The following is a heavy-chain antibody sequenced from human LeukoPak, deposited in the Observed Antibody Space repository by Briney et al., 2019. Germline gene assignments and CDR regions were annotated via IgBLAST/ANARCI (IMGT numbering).Heavy chain of an antibody. D-gene: IGHD6-13*01. CDR2: IYYSGST. V-gene: IGHV4-39*07. CDR3: ARASNSSSWYRKWFDP. CDR1: GGSISSSSYY. J-gene: IGHJ5*02. Sequence: SETLSLTCTVSGGSISSSSYYWGWIRQPPGKGLEWIGSIYYSGSTYYNPSLKSRVTISVDTSKNQFSLKLSSVTAADTAVYYCARASNSSSWYRKWFDPWGQGTLVTVSS.